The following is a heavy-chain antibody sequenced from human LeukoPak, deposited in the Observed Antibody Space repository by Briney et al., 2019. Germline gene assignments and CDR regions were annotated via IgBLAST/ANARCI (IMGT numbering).Heavy chain of an antibody. CDR2: IYHSGST. Sequence: SGTLSLTCAVSGGSISSSNWWSWVRQPPGKGLEWIGEIYHSGSTNYNPSLKSRLTISIDKSKNQFSLKLSSVTAADTAFYYCARETYSGNQRGFDYWDQGTLVTVSS. V-gene: IGHV4-4*02. CDR1: GGSISSSNW. J-gene: IGHJ4*02. D-gene: IGHD1-26*01. CDR3: ARETYSGNQRGFDY.